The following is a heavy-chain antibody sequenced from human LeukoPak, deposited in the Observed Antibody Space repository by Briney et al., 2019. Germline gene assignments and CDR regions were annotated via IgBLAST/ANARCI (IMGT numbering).Heavy chain of an antibody. CDR1: GFTFSNYG. Sequence: GGSLRLFCAASGFTFSNYGMSWVRQAPGKGPEWVSGISGNGGTTWYADSVKGRFTISRDNSKSTLYLQMNSLGAEDTAVYYCAKSPTLTGSYFTLHFWGQGTLVTVSS. D-gene: IGHD3-9*01. CDR2: ISGNGGTT. J-gene: IGHJ4*02. V-gene: IGHV3-23*01. CDR3: AKSPTLTGSYFTLHF.